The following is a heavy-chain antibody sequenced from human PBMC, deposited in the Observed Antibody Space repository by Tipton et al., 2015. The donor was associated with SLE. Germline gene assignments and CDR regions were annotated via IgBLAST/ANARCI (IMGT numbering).Heavy chain of an antibody. CDR3: AKGTCSTTCYADLDN. CDR1: GFTFSNYG. V-gene: IGHV3-21*01. D-gene: IGHD2-2*01. CDR2: ISSSSSYI. J-gene: IGHJ4*02. Sequence: SLRLSCAASGFTFSNYGMNWVRQAPGEGLEWVSSISSSSSYIHCADSVKGRFTISRDNSKNTLYLQMNSLRVEDTAVYHCAKGTCSTTCYADLDNWGQGTLVTVSS.